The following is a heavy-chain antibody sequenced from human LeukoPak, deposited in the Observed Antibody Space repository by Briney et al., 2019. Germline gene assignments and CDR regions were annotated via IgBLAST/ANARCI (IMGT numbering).Heavy chain of an antibody. J-gene: IGHJ5*01. D-gene: IGHD3-16*01. CDR2: IGTVGDT. CDR3: VRGGEIGFDS. Sequence: GGSLRLSCAASGFTFSRYDMRWVRQATGKGLEWISSIGTVGDTYYIGSVKGRFTISRENAMNSLYLQMNSLRAGDTAVYYCVRGGEIGFDSWGQGTLVTVSS. CDR1: GFTFSRYD. V-gene: IGHV3-13*04.